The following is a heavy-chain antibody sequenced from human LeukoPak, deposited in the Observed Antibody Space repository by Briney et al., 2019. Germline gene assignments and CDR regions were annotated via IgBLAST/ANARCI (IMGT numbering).Heavy chain of an antibody. J-gene: IGHJ6*03. Sequence: SETLSLTCTVSGGSISSYYWSWIRQPPGKGLEWIGYIYHSGSTYYNPSLKSRVTISVDRSKNQFSLKLSSVTAADTAVYYCARDSSATQSQAQYYYYYMDVWGKGTTVTVSS. CDR1: GGSISSYY. V-gene: IGHV4-59*12. CDR2: IYHSGST. CDR3: ARDSSATQSQAQYYYYYMDV.